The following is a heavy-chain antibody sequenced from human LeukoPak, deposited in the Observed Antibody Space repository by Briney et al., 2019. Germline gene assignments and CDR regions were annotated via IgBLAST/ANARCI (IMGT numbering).Heavy chain of an antibody. Sequence: GGSLRLSCAASGFTFDDYAMHWVRQAPGKGLEWVSGISWNSGSIGYADSVKGRFTISRDNAKNSLYLQMNSLRAEDMALYYCAKDIAPYSSSLTFDYWGQGTLVTVSS. J-gene: IGHJ4*02. CDR3: AKDIAPYSSSLTFDY. CDR1: GFTFDDYA. D-gene: IGHD6-6*01. CDR2: ISWNSGSI. V-gene: IGHV3-9*03.